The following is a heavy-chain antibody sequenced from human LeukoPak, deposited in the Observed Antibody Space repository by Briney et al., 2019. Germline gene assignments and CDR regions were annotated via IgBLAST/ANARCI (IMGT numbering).Heavy chain of an antibody. CDR1: GFTFSTYA. CDR3: AKVSGIRDYDFWSGTIRGFDY. CDR2: ISGGGGST. Sequence: GGSLRLSCAASGFTFSTYAMSWVRQAPGKGLEWVSAISGGGGSTYYADSVKGRFTISRDNSKNTLYLQMNSLRAEDTAVYYCAKVSGIRDYDFWSGTIRGFDYWGQGTLVTVSS. J-gene: IGHJ4*02. V-gene: IGHV3-23*01. D-gene: IGHD3-3*01.